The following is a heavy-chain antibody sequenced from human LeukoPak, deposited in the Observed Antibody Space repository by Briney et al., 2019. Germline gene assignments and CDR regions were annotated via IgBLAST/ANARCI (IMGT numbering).Heavy chain of an antibody. CDR1: GGSISSGGYS. CDR3: ARGGIVGATTEPTQVTNAFDI. D-gene: IGHD1-26*01. V-gene: IGHV4-30-2*01. CDR2: IYHSGST. J-gene: IGHJ3*02. Sequence: SETLSLTCAVSGGSISSGGYSWSWIRQPPGKGLEWSGYIYHSGSTYYNPSLKSRVTISVDRSKNQFSLKLSSVTAADTAVYYCARGGIVGATTEPTQVTNAFDIWGQGTMVTVSS.